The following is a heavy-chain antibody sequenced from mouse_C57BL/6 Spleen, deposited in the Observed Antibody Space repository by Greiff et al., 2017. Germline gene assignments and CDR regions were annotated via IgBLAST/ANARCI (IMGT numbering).Heavy chain of an antibody. CDR2: SRNKANDYTT. Sequence: EVMLVESGGGLVQSGRSLRLSCATSGFTFSDFYMEWVRQAPGKGLEWIAASRNKANDYTTEYSASVKGRFIVSRDTSQSILYLQMNALRAEDTAIYYCARDADYYGTPFAYWGQGTLVTVSA. CDR1: GFTFSDFY. J-gene: IGHJ3*01. CDR3: ARDADYYGTPFAY. V-gene: IGHV7-1*01. D-gene: IGHD1-1*01.